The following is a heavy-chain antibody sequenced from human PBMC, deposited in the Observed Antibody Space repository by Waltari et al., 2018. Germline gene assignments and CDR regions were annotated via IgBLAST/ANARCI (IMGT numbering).Heavy chain of an antibody. CDR3: ARARRDYYGSGSYYPDWYFDL. CDR1: GFTFGDYW. D-gene: IGHD3-10*01. V-gene: IGHV3-74*01. Sequence: EVQLVESGGGLVQPGGSLRLSCAASGFTFGDYWMQWVRQGPGQGLGWVSHINTDGSTTGYADSVRGRFTISRDNAKNTVSLQMNSLRAEDTAVYYCARARRDYYGSGSYYPDWYFDLWGRGTLVTVSS. CDR2: INTDGSTT. J-gene: IGHJ2*01.